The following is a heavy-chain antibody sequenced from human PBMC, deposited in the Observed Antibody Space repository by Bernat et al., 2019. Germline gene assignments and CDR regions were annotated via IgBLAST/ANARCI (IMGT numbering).Heavy chain of an antibody. D-gene: IGHD3-10*01. V-gene: IGHV4-31*03. Sequence: QVQLQESGPGLVKPSQTLSLTCTVSGGSISSGGYYWSWIHQHPGKGLEWIGYIYYSGSTYYNPSLKSRVTISVDTSKNQFSLKLSSVTAADTAVYYCARDWVDYYGSGSSHWFDPWGQGTLVSVSS. CDR2: IYYSGST. J-gene: IGHJ5*02. CDR3: ARDWVDYYGSGSSHWFDP. CDR1: GGSISSGGYY.